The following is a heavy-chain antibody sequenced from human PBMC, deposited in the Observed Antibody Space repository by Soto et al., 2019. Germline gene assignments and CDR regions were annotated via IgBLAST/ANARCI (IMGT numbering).Heavy chain of an antibody. D-gene: IGHD5-18*01. Sequence: QVQLQESGPGLVKPSETLSLTCTVSGGSISSYYWSWIRQPPGTGLEWLGYIYYTGSTNYNPSLRSRVTTAVDTSRNRFPLRLSSVTAADTAVYYCASRYGCCFDYCGQGTLVTVSS. V-gene: IGHV4-59*08. J-gene: IGHJ4*02. CDR2: IYYTGST. CDR1: GGSISSYY. CDR3: ASRYGCCFDY.